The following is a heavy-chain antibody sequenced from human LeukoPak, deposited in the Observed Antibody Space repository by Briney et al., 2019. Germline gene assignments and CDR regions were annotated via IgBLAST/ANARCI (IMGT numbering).Heavy chain of an antibody. Sequence: PSETLSLTCAVSGGSFSSYFWSWIRQPPGKGLEWIGEVDHSGTTNSSPFLLGRVSMSVDTSKNHFSLKLTSVTAADTALYYCASLSKHYRGSGTFSYYYEKWGQGALVTVSS. CDR2: VDHSGTT. CDR3: ASLSKHYRGSGTFSYYYEK. D-gene: IGHD3-10*01. V-gene: IGHV4-34*01. CDR1: GGSFSSYF. J-gene: IGHJ4*02.